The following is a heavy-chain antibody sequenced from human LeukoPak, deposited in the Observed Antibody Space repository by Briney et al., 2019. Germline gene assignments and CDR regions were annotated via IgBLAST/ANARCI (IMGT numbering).Heavy chain of an antibody. D-gene: IGHD2/OR15-2a*01. CDR3: ARGVGSTSSNWFDP. CDR2: MFPSGST. CDR1: GGSISSGSYY. Sequence: PSETLSLTCTVSGGSISSGSYYWSWLRQPAGKELEWIGRMFPSGSTSYNPSLKNRVTLSVDTSKNQFFLKLSSVTAADTAVYYCARGVGSTSSNWFDPWGQGTLVTVSS. V-gene: IGHV4-61*02. J-gene: IGHJ5*02.